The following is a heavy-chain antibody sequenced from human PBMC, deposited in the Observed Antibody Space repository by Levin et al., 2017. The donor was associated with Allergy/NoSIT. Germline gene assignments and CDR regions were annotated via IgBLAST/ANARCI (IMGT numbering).Heavy chain of an antibody. D-gene: IGHD3-9*01. V-gene: IGHV3-33*01. CDR3: ARGLSYYDILTGYYFPFDY. J-gene: IGHJ4*02. CDR1: GFTFSSYG. Sequence: GESLKISCAASGFTFSSYGMHWVRQAPGKGLEWVAVIWYDGSNKYYADSVKGRFTISRDNSKNTLYLQMNSLRAEDTAVYYCARGLSYYDILTGYYFPFDYWGQGTLVTVSS. CDR2: IWYDGSNK.